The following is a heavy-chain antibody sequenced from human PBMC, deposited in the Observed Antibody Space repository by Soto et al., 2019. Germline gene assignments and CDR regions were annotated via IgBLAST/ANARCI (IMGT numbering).Heavy chain of an antibody. CDR2: IYWDDGK. CDR3: ARLVLLWFGELSAEYFQH. V-gene: IGHV2-5*02. Sequence: QITLKESGPTLVKPTQTLTLTCTFSGFSLSTSGVGVGWIRQPPGNALEWLALIYWDDGKRYSPSPKNRLTIAQATSKAQVVLTIINLDPVETATYYCARLVLLWFGELSAEYFQHWGQGTLVTVSS. D-gene: IGHD3-10*01. CDR1: GFSLSTSGVG. J-gene: IGHJ1*01.